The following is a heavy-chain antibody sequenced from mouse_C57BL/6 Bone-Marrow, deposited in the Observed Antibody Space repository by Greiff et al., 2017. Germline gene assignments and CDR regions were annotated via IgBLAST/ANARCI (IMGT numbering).Heavy chain of an antibody. CDR1: GFTFSSYG. CDR3: ARDYSWFAY. Sequence: EVQLQESGGDLVKPGGSLKLSCAASGFTFSSYGMSWVRQTPDKRLEWVATISSGGSYTYYPDSVKGRFTISRDNAKNTLYLQMSSLKSEDTAMYDCARDYSWFAYWGQGTLVTVSA. J-gene: IGHJ3*01. D-gene: IGHD1-1*01. V-gene: IGHV5-6*01. CDR2: ISSGGSYT.